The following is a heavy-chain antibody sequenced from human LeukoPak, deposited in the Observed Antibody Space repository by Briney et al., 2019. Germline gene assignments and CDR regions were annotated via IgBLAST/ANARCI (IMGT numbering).Heavy chain of an antibody. CDR3: ARPGPYWYFDL. Sequence: SETLSLTCTVSGGSISSYYWSWIRQPPGKGLEWIGYIYYSGSTNYNPSLKSRVTISVDTSKNQFSLKLSSVTAADTAVYYCARPGPYWYFDLWGRGTLVTVSS. J-gene: IGHJ2*01. CDR1: GGSISSYY. V-gene: IGHV4-59*01. CDR2: IYYSGST.